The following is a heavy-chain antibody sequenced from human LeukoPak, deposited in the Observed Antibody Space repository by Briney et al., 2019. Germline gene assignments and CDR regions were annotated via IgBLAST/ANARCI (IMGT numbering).Heavy chain of an antibody. CDR2: INPNSGGT. Sequence: ASVKVSCKASGYTFTGYYMHWVRQAPGQGLEWMGWINPNSGGTNYAQEFQGWVTMTRDTSISTAYMELSRLRSDDTAVYYCARARRADGYFSWFDPWGQGTLVTVSS. CDR1: GYTFTGYY. D-gene: IGHD5-18*01. J-gene: IGHJ5*02. CDR3: ARARRADGYFSWFDP. V-gene: IGHV1-2*04.